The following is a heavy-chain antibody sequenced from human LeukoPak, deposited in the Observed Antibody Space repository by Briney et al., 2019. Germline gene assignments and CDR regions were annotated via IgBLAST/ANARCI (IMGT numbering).Heavy chain of an antibody. J-gene: IGHJ4*02. Sequence: PSETLSLTCTVSGGSISSYYWSWIRQPPGKGLEWIGYIYYSGSTNYNPSLKSRVTISVDTSKNQFSLKLSSVTDADTAVYYCARWSVAGTAFDYWGQGTLVTVSS. CDR1: GGSISSYY. CDR3: ARWSVAGTAFDY. V-gene: IGHV4-59*01. CDR2: IYYSGST. D-gene: IGHD6-19*01.